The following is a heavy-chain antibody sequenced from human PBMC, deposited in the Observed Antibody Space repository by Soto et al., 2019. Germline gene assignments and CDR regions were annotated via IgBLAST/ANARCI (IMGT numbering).Heavy chain of an antibody. CDR1: GFTFSSYV. CDR3: AKESSSIYYGMDV. D-gene: IGHD6-6*01. J-gene: IGHJ6*02. CDR2: ISGSGGST. Sequence: VQLLESGGGLVQPGGSLRLSCAASGFTFSSYVMSWVRQAPGKGLEWVTTISGSGGSTYYADSVKGRFTISRDNSKNTLYLQMNSLRAEDAAVYYCAKESSSIYYGMDVWGQGTTVTVSS. V-gene: IGHV3-23*01.